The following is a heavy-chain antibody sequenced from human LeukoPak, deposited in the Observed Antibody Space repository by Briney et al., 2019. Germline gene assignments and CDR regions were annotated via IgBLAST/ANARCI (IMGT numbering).Heavy chain of an antibody. CDR3: ARAWGSGSYYRGSDY. CDR2: ISSSSTYI. J-gene: IGHJ4*02. D-gene: IGHD3-10*01. V-gene: IGHV3-21*01. Sequence: PGGSLRLSCAVSGFTFSTYSMNWVRQAPGKGLEWVSSISSSSTYIYYADSVKGRFTISRDDAKNSLYLQMSSLRAEDTAVYYCARAWGSGSYYRGSDYWGQGTLVTVSS. CDR1: GFTFSTYS.